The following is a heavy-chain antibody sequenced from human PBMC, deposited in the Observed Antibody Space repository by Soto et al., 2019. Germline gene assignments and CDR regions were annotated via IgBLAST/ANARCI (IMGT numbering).Heavy chain of an antibody. V-gene: IGHV3-23*01. D-gene: IGHD3-10*01. CDR2: ISGSGGST. CDR1: GFTFGSYA. J-gene: IGHJ6*02. Sequence: GGSLRLSCAASGFTFGSYAMSWVRQAPGKGLEWVSAISGSGGSTYYADSVKGRFTISRDNSKNTLYLQMNSLRAEDTAVYYCAGSGELPNYYYYYGMDVWGQGTTVTVS. CDR3: AGSGELPNYYYYYGMDV.